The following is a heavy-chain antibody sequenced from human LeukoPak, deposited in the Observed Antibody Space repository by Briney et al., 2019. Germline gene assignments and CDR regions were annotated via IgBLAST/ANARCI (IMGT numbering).Heavy chain of an antibody. V-gene: IGHV4-34*01. CDR1: GGSFSGYY. D-gene: IGHD6-19*01. CDR3: ARAVSGRFDY. J-gene: IGHJ4*02. CDR2: INHSGST. Sequence: SSETLSLTCAVYGGSFSGYYWSWIRQPPGKGLEWIGEINHSGSTNYNPSLKSRVTISVDTSKNQFSLKLSSVTAADTAIYYCARAVSGRFDYWGQGTLVTVSS.